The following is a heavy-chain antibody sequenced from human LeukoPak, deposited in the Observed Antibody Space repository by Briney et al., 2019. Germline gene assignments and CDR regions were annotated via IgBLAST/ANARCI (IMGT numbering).Heavy chain of an antibody. CDR1: GYTLTELS. Sequence: ASVTVSFKVSGYTLTELSMHWVRQAPGKGLEWMGGFDPEDGETIYAQKFQGRVTMTEDTSTDTAYMELSSLRSEDTAVYYCATEPGIAVAGTRYFDYWGQGTLVTVSS. CDR3: ATEPGIAVAGTRYFDY. D-gene: IGHD6-19*01. CDR2: FDPEDGET. J-gene: IGHJ4*02. V-gene: IGHV1-24*01.